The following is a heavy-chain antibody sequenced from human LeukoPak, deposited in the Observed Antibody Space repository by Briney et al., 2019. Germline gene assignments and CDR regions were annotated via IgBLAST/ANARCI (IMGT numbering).Heavy chain of an antibody. CDR2: ISNSGGST. J-gene: IGHJ4*02. CDR1: GFTFSSYS. V-gene: IGHV3-23*01. CDR3: AKYRGNVFDY. Sequence: PGGSLRLSCGASGFTFSSYSMTWVRQAPGRGLEWVSSISNSGGSTYYADSVKGRSTISRDNSKNTLYLQMNSLGAEDSAVYYCAKYRGNVFDYWGQGTLVTVSS. D-gene: IGHD3-10*01.